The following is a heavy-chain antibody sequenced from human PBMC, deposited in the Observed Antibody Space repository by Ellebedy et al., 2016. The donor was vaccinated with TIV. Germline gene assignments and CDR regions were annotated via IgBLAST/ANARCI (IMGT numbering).Heavy chain of an antibody. J-gene: IGHJ4*02. D-gene: IGHD3-22*01. CDR3: AKARDFDSSVVDH. V-gene: IGHV3-23*01. Sequence: GGSLRLXCLGSGFTFRSYAMAWVRQPPGKGLEWVSATSGGGGSTDYADSVKGRFTISRDNSKNTLYLQMNSLRADDSAVYYCAKARDFDSSVVDHWGQGTLVTVSS. CDR1: GFTFRSYA. CDR2: TSGGGGST.